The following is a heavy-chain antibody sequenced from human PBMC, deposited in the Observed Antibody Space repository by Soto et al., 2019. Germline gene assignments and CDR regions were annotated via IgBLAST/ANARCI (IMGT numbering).Heavy chain of an antibody. CDR2: IIPILGIA. J-gene: IGHJ4*02. V-gene: IGHV1-69*02. CDR3: ARFSGIAVAQFDY. D-gene: IGHD6-19*01. CDR1: GGTFSSYT. Sequence: ASVKVSCKASGGTFSSYTISWVRQAPGQGLEWMGRIIPILGIANYAQKFQGRVTITADKSTSTAYMELSSLRSEDTAVYYCARFSGIAVAQFDYWGQGTLVTVSS.